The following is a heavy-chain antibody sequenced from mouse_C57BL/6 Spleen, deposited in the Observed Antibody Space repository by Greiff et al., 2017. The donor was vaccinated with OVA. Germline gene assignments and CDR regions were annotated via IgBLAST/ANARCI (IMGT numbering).Heavy chain of an antibody. CDR2: INYDGSST. D-gene: IGHD2-3*01. Sequence: EVQLVESEGGLVQPGSSMKLSCTASGFTFSDYYMAWVRQVPEKGLEWVANINYDGSSTYYLDSLKSRFIISRDNAKNILYLQMSSLKSEDTATYYCARIYDGYSRYFDYWGQGTTLTVSS. J-gene: IGHJ2*01. CDR1: GFTFSDYY. V-gene: IGHV5-16*01. CDR3: ARIYDGYSRYFDY.